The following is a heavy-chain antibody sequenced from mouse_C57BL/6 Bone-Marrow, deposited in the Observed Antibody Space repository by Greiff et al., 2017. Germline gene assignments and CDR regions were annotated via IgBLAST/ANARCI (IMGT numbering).Heavy chain of an antibody. CDR1: GFTFSDYG. Sequence: LMESGGGLVKPGGSLKLSCAASGFTFSDYGMHWVRQAPEKGLEWVAYISSGSSTIYYADTVKGRFTISRDNAKNTLFLQMTSLRSEDTAMYYCARRLLRCYWYFDVWGTGTTVTVSS. V-gene: IGHV5-17*01. D-gene: IGHD1-1*01. J-gene: IGHJ1*03. CDR3: ARRLLRCYWYFDV. CDR2: ISSGSSTI.